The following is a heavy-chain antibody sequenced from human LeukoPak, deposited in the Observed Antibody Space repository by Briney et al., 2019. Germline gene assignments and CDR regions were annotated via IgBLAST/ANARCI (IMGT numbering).Heavy chain of an antibody. D-gene: IGHD3-10*01. J-gene: IGHJ4*02. CDR2: MNPNSGNT. V-gene: IGHV1-8*01. CDR3: ARGVSYGSGSYYAY. CDR1: GYTFTSYD. Sequence: ASVKVSCKASGYTFTSYDINWVRQATGQGLEWMGWMNPNSGNTGYAQKFQGRVTMTRNTSISTAYMELSSLRSEDTAVYYCARGVSYGSGSYYAYRGQGALVTVSS.